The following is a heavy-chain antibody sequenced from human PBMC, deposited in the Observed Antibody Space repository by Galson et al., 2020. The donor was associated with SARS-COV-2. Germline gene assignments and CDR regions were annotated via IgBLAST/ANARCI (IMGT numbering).Heavy chain of an antibody. CDR1: GYTFTSYY. Sequence: ASVKVSCKASGYTFTSYYMHWVRQAPGQGLKWMGIINPSGGSTSYAQKFQGRVTMTRDTSTSTVYMELSSLRSEDTAVYYCAREIPIDNHWFDPWGQGTLVTVSS. CDR3: AREIPIDNHWFDP. V-gene: IGHV1-46*01. J-gene: IGHJ5*02. D-gene: IGHD2-21*01. CDR2: INPSGGST.